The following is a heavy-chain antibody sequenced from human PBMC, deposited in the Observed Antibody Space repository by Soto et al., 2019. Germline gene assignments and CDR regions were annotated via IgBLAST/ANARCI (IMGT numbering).Heavy chain of an antibody. D-gene: IGHD3-10*01. CDR1: GFTFTSSA. V-gene: IGHV1-58*01. Sequence: GASVKVSCKASGFTFTSSAVQWVRQARGQRLEWIGWIVVGSGNTNYAQKFQERVTMTRDISTSTAYMELRSLRSDDTAVYYCARDYFGSGSYFPLDYWGQGTLVTVSS. CDR2: IVVGSGNT. CDR3: ARDYFGSGSYFPLDY. J-gene: IGHJ4*02.